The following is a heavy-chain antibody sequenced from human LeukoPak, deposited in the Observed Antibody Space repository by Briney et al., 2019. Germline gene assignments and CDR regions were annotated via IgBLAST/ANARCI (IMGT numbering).Heavy chain of an antibody. CDR3: ARGKSGYSP. CDR2: INPHTGAA. J-gene: IGHJ4*02. Sequence: ASVTVSCKVSGYTFIENYIHWVRQAPGQGLEWMGLINPHTGAAYYSQKFQGRVTMTRDTSNTTAYMHLPRLKFDDTAVYYCARGKSGYSPWGQGTPVTV. CDR1: GYTFIENY. V-gene: IGHV1-2*02. D-gene: IGHD3-3*01.